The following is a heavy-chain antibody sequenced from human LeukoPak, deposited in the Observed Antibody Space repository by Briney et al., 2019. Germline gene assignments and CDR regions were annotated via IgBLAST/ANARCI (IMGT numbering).Heavy chain of an antibody. Sequence: GGSLRLSCAASGFTFSSYSMNWVRQAPGKGLEWVSSISSSSSYIYYADSVKGRFTISRDNAKNSLYLQMNSLTAEDTAVYYCARDIGRYRNFDYWGQGTLVTVSS. CDR2: ISSSSSYI. CDR1: GFTFSSYS. V-gene: IGHV3-21*01. J-gene: IGHJ4*02. CDR3: ARDIGRYRNFDY. D-gene: IGHD1-1*01.